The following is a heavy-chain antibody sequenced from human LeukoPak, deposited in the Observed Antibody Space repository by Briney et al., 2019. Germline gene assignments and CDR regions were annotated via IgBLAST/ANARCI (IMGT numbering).Heavy chain of an antibody. Sequence: SVKVSFQSSGYTFPRYHMHWVRQARAQGLAWVGIINPSDGSTSYAQKFQGRVTMTRDTSTSTVYMELSSLRSEDTAVYYCARDLDVEMATGLGAYDAFDIWGQGTMVTVSS. D-gene: IGHD5-24*01. J-gene: IGHJ3*02. CDR2: INPSDGST. CDR1: GYTFPRYH. CDR3: ARDLDVEMATGLGAYDAFDI. V-gene: IGHV1-46*01.